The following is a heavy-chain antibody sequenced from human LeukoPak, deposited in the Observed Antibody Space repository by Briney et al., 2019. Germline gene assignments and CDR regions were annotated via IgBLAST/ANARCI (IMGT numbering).Heavy chain of an antibody. D-gene: IGHD5-18*01. CDR3: ARTPSSVDTAIF. V-gene: IGHV4-39*01. Sequence: ASETLSLTCTVSGGSISSGGYYWGWIRQPPGKGLEWIGDMYYSGSTYYNPSLKSQVTISIDTSKNQFSLRLSSVIVADTAVYYCARTPSSVDTAIFWGQGTLVIVSS. J-gene: IGHJ4*02. CDR2: MYYSGST. CDR1: GGSISSGGYY.